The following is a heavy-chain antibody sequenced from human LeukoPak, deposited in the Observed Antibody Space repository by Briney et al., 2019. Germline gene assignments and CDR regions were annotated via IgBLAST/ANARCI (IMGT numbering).Heavy chain of an antibody. V-gene: IGHV3-21*01. J-gene: IGHJ4*02. D-gene: IGHD4-17*01. CDR3: ARDPPYGDYAGVKF. Sequence: SLKGRVSISRDNAKNSVYLDMNSLRAEDTAVYYCARDPPYGDYAGVKFWGRGTLVTVSS.